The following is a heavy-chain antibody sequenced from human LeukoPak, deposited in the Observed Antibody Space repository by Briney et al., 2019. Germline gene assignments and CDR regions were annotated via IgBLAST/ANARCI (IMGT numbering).Heavy chain of an antibody. V-gene: IGHV1-69*05. D-gene: IGHD1-26*01. J-gene: IGHJ1*01. CDR2: IIPIFGTA. CDR3: ARGYSGSYPYGGYFQH. CDR1: GGTFSSYA. Sequence: ASVKVSCKASGGTFSSYAISWVRQAPGQGLEWMGGIIPIFGTANYAQKFQGRVTITTDESTSTAYMELSSLRSEDTAVYYCARGYSGSYPYGGYFQHWGQGTLVTVSS.